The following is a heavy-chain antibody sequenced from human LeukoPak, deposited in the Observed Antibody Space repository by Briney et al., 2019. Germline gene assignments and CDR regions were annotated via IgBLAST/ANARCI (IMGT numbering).Heavy chain of an antibody. CDR2: INDVRSDI. Sequence: GGSLRLSCAASAFTFSLYAMNWVRQAPGKGLEWLSYINDVRSDIHYADSVKGRFTISRDNVKNTLYLQMNSLRAEDTAVYYCARDTYQPGLIDGWGQETLVAVVS. CDR3: ARDTYQPGLIDG. J-gene: IGHJ4*02. V-gene: IGHV3-21*05. CDR1: AFTFSLYA. D-gene: IGHD2-2*01.